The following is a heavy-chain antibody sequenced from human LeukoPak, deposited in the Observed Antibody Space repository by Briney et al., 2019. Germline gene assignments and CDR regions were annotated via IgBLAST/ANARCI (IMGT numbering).Heavy chain of an antibody. CDR2: IYHSGST. J-gene: IGHJ4*02. Sequence: SETLSLTCTVSGCSISSGYYWGWIRQPPGKGLEWIGSIYHSGSTYYNPSLKSRVTISVDTSKNQFSLKLSSVTAADTAVYYCASGVEMATILTYWGQGTLVTVSS. D-gene: IGHD5-24*01. CDR1: GCSISSGYY. CDR3: ASGVEMATILTY. V-gene: IGHV4-38-2*02.